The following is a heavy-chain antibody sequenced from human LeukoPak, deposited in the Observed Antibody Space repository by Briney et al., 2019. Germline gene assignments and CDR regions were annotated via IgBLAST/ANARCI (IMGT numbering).Heavy chain of an antibody. CDR1: GYTFTGYY. V-gene: IGHV1-2*02. Sequence: ASVKVSCKASGYTFTGYYMHWLRQAPGQGLEWMGYIYPNSGATKYAQKFQGRGTMTRDTSISTAYMELSGLGSDDTAVYYCGTLLSNGPFDYWGQGSLVTVSS. CDR3: GTLLSNGPFDY. J-gene: IGHJ4*02. CDR2: IYPNSGAT.